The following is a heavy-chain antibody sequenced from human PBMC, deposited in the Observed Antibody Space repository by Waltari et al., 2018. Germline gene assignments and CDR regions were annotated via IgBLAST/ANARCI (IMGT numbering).Heavy chain of an antibody. V-gene: IGHV4-59*01. D-gene: IGHD3-10*01. CDR2: IYYSGST. CDR3: AGDYDSGSYRFDF. Sequence: QVQLQESGPGLVKPSETLSLTCPVSGGSISNYHWSWIRQPPGRGLEWIGYIYYSGSTTYNPSLKSRISMSLDTSRNQFSLKMSSVTADDTAVYYCAGDYDSGSYRFDFWGQGTLVTVSS. CDR1: GGSISNYH. J-gene: IGHJ4*02.